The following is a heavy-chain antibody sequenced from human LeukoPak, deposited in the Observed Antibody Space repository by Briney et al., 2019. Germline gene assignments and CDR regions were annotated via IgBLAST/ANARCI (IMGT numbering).Heavy chain of an antibody. CDR2: IYYSGIT. D-gene: IGHD2/OR15-2a*01. V-gene: IGHV4-39*01. J-gene: IGHJ2*01. CDR1: GGSLNSSNYY. Sequence: PSETLSLTCTVSGGSLNSSNYYWGWIRQPPGKGLEWIGSIYYSGITYYSPSLKSRVTISVDTSKNQFSLKLSSVTAADTAVYYCARPGVGSIIAELDRWGRGTLVTVSS. CDR3: ARPGVGSIIAELDR.